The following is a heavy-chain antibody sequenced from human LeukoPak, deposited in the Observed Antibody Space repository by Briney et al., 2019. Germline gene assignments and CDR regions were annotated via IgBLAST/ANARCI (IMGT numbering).Heavy chain of an antibody. CDR2: IYHSGST. D-gene: IGHD6-13*01. Sequence: PSETLSLTCAVSGYSISSGYYWGWILQPPGKGLEWIGSIYHSGSTYYNPSLKSRVTISVDTSKHQFSLKLSSVTAADTAVYYCARLLYSSSWYGFEYYFDYWGQGTLVTVSS. V-gene: IGHV4-38-2*01. CDR1: GYSISSGYY. CDR3: ARLLYSSSWYGFEYYFDY. J-gene: IGHJ4*02.